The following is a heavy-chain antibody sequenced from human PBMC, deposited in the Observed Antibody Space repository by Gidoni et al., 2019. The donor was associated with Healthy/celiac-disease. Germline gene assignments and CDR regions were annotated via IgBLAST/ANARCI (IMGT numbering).Heavy chain of an antibody. CDR3: ARVGYGGDLDY. CDR1: GFTFSDHY. V-gene: IGHV3-72*01. J-gene: IGHJ4*02. CDR2: TRNKANSYTT. D-gene: IGHD5-12*01. Sequence: EVQLVESGGGFVQPGGSLRLSCAASGFTFSDHYMDWVRQAPGKGLEWVGRTRNKANSYTTEYAASVKGRFTISRDDSKNSLYLQMNSLKTEDTAVYYCARVGYGGDLDYWGQGTLVTVSS.